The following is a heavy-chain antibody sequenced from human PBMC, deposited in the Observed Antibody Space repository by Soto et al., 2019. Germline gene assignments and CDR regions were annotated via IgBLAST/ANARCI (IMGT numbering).Heavy chain of an antibody. CDR1: GYTFTNYA. Sequence: SCKASGYTFTNYAIHWVRQAPGQRLEWMGWINAGNGNTRYSQKFRGRVTISRDTSASTAYMELSSLRSEDTAMYFCARSGYSSGWYHWYFDFWGRGTLVTVSS. J-gene: IGHJ2*01. CDR2: INAGNGNT. CDR3: ARSGYSSGWYHWYFDF. V-gene: IGHV1-3*01. D-gene: IGHD6-19*01.